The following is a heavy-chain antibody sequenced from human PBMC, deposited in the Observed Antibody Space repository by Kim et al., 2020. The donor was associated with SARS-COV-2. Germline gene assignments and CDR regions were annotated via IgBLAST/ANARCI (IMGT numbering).Heavy chain of an antibody. CDR1: GFTFSNYC. V-gene: IGHV3-15*01. J-gene: IGHJ2*01. CDR2: INSSGDTRYS. CDR3: TTTRAYYCH. D-gene: IGHD1-26*01. Sequence: GGSLRLSCAASGFTFSNYCMSWVRQAPGKGLEWVSVINSSGDTRYSDYAAPGRCSFTIHSDNTKHTLQLNMMSAKTAAIYFYSTTTTRAYYCHGGR.